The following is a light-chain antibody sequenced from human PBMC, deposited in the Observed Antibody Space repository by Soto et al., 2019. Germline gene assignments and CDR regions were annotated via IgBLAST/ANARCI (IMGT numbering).Light chain of an antibody. J-gene: IGKJ1*01. Sequence: DIQMTQSPSTLSASVGDRVTITCRASQSISSWLAWYQQRPGKAPKLLIYKASALESGVPSRFSGSGSGTEFTLTISSLQPDDFATYHCQQYNSDWTFGQGTKVDIK. CDR2: KAS. V-gene: IGKV1-5*03. CDR1: QSISSW. CDR3: QQYNSDWT.